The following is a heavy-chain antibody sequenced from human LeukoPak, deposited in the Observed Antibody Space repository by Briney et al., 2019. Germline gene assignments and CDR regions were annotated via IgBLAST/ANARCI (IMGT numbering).Heavy chain of an antibody. J-gene: IGHJ5*01. V-gene: IGHV3-23*01. CDR2: ISSSGTAT. CDR1: GFTFSTYP. CDR3: AKGHRLCSSGNCNSQVDS. D-gene: IGHD2-15*01. Sequence: GGSLRLSCAASGFTFSTYPMSWVRQAPGKGLVWISTISSSGTATHYADSVKGRFTISRDNSKNTLFLQMNSLRADDTAAYYCAKGHRLCSSGNCNSQVDSWGHGTLVIVPS.